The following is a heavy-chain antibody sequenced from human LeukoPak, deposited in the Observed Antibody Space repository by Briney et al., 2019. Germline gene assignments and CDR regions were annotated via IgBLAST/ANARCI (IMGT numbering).Heavy chain of an antibody. D-gene: IGHD2-2*01. CDR2: IYYSGST. CDR3: ARRSGYCSSTSCYGRGSRFYDY. Sequence: PSETLSLTCTVSGGSISSSSYYWGWIRQPPGKGLEWIGSIYYSGSTYYNPSLKSRVTISVDTSKNQFSLKLSSVTAADTAVYYCARRSGYCSSTSCYGRGSRFYDYWGQGTLVTVSS. J-gene: IGHJ4*02. V-gene: IGHV4-39*07. CDR1: GGSISSSSYY.